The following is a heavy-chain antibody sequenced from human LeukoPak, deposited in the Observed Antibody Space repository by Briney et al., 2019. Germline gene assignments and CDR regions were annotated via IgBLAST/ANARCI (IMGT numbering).Heavy chain of an antibody. CDR3: ARLVFGYDSSGYSC. V-gene: IGHV4-34*01. J-gene: IGHJ4*02. D-gene: IGHD3-22*01. CDR2: INHSGST. CDR1: GGSFSGYY. Sequence: SETLSLTCAVYGGSFSGYYWSWIRQPPGKGLEWIGEINHSGSTNYNPSLKSRVTISVDTSKNQFPLKLSSVTAADTAVYYCARLVFGYDSSGYSCWGQGTLVTVSS.